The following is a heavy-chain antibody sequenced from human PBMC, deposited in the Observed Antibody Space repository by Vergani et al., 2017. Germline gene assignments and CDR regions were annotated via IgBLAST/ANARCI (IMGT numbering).Heavy chain of an antibody. J-gene: IGHJ6*02. D-gene: IGHD6-19*01. V-gene: IGHV5-10-1*01. CDR3: ARQVAVDGKVWCPYSSYGMDV. CDR1: GYSFTSYW. Sequence: EVQLVQSGAEVKKPGESLRISCKGSGYSFTSYWISWVRQMPGKGLEWMGRINPSDSYTNYSPSFQGHVTISADKSISTAYLQWSSLKASDTAMYYCARQVAVDGKVWCPYSSYGMDVWGQGTTVTVSS. CDR2: INPSDSYT.